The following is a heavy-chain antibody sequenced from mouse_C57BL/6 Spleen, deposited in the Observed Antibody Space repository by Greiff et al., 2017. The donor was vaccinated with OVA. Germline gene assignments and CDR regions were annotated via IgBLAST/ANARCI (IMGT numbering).Heavy chain of an antibody. CDR1: GYTFTRYT. D-gene: IGHD2-4*01. CDR2: INPSSGYT. V-gene: IGHV1-4*01. CDR3: ARLRDYGAMDY. J-gene: IGHJ4*01. Sequence: QVQLQQSGAELARPGASVKMSCKASGYTFTRYTMHWVKQRPGQGLEWIGYINPSSGYTKYNQKFKDKATLTADKSSSTAYMQLSSLTSEDSAVYYCARLRDYGAMDYWGQGTSVTVSS.